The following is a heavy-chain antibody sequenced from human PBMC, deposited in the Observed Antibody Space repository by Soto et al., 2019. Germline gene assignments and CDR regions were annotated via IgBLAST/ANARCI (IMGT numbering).Heavy chain of an antibody. CDR2: SNHSGST. D-gene: IGHD6-13*01. J-gene: IGHJ4*02. Sequence: QVQLQQWGAGLLKPSETLSLTCAVYGGSFSGYYWSWIRQPTGEGQEWVGESNHSGSTNYNTSLKSRVTPSVDTSRNQFSLTLSSVTAADTSVYDCAIRRSWYPHDYWGQGTLVTVSS. CDR3: AIRRSWYPHDY. V-gene: IGHV4-34*01. CDR1: GGSFSGYY.